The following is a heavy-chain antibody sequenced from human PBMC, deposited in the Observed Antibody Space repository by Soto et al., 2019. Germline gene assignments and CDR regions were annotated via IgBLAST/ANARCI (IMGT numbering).Heavy chain of an antibody. D-gene: IGHD3-22*01. CDR1: GFTFSSYA. CDR3: ASETQAPHTYYYDSSGYYSFYY. J-gene: IGHJ4*02. CDR2: ISYDGSNK. Sequence: QVQLVESGGGVVQPGRSLRLSCADSGFTFSSYAMHCVRQAPGKGLEWVAVISYDGSNKYYADSVKGRFTISRDNSKNTLYLQMNSLRAEDTAVYYCASETQAPHTYYYDSSGYYSFYYWGQGTLVTVSS. V-gene: IGHV3-30-3*01.